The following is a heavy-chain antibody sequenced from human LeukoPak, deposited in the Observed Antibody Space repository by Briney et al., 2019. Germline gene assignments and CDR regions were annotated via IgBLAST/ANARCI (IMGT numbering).Heavy chain of an antibody. D-gene: IGHD3-10*01. CDR2: IYHSGST. V-gene: IGHV4-38-2*02. CDR1: GYSISSGYY. Sequence: SETLSLTCTVSGYSISSGYYWGWIRQPPGKGLEWIGSIYHSGSTYYNPSLKSRVTISVDTSKNQFSLKLSSVTAADTAVYYCARLSPYLGSGSSAFPDDFWGQGTLVTVSS. CDR3: ARLSPYLGSGSSAFPDDF. J-gene: IGHJ4*02.